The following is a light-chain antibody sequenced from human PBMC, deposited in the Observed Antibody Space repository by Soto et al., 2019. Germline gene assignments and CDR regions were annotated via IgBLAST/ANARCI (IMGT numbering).Light chain of an antibody. CDR3: QQYSIWRT. Sequence: EIVLTQSPDTLSLSPGERVTLSCRASESVSTNLAWYQQKAGQAPRLLIYGASTRATGIPARFSGSGSGTELTLTISSLQSEDFAVYYCQQYSIWRTFGQGTKGDIK. CDR1: ESVSTN. CDR2: GAS. J-gene: IGKJ1*01. V-gene: IGKV3-15*01.